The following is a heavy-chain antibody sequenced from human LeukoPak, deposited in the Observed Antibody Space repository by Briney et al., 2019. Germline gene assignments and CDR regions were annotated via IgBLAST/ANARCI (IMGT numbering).Heavy chain of an antibody. CDR2: IYYSGST. Sequence: SETLSLTCTVSGGSISSTSSYWGWIRQPPGKGLEWIATIYYSGSTYYNPSLKSRVTISVDTSKNQFSLKLSSVTAADTAVYYCARDYQGGYGDKTVDYWGQGTLVTVSS. V-gene: IGHV4-39*07. CDR3: ARDYQGGYGDKTVDY. J-gene: IGHJ4*02. CDR1: GGSISSTSSY. D-gene: IGHD5-18*01.